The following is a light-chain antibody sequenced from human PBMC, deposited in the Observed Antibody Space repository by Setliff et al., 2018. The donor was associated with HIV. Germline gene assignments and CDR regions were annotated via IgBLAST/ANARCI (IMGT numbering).Light chain of an antibody. CDR3: CSYANSTTLLV. CDR2: EVT. V-gene: IGLV2-23*02. CDR1: STDVGTYNL. J-gene: IGLJ2*01. Sequence: QSALTQPASVSGFPGQSITISCTGTSTDVGTYNLVSWYQRHPGKAPKLIIYEVTKRPSGISNRFSGSKSGNTASLTISGLLAEDETDYYCCSYANSTTLLVFGGGTKVTVL.